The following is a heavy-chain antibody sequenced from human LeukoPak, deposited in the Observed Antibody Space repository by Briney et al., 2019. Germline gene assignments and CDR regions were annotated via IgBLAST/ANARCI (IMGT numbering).Heavy chain of an antibody. J-gene: IGHJ4*02. CDR1: GGSFSGCY. D-gene: IGHD2-15*01. CDR2: INHSGST. CDR3: ARGDGCSGGSCYFYFDY. Sequence: SETLSLTCAVYGGSFSGCYWSWIRQPPGKGLEWIGEINHSGSTNYNPSLKSRVTISVDRSKNQFSLKLSSVTAADTAVYYCARGDGCSGGSCYFYFDYWGQGTLVTVSS. V-gene: IGHV4-34*01.